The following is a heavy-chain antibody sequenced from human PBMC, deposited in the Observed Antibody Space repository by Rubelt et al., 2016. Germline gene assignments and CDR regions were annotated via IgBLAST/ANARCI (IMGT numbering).Heavy chain of an antibody. CDR3: ARLSIFEDTAMVMSDY. CDR2: LIPIFGPA. J-gene: IGHJ4*02. CDR1: GGTFSSYA. V-gene: IGHV1-69*01. Sequence: QVQLVQSGAEVKKPGSSVKVSCKASGGTFSSYAISWVRQAPGQGLEWMGGLIPIFGPANYAQKFQGRVTITADESTSTAYMELSSRRSEDTAVYYCARLSIFEDTAMVMSDYWGQGTLVTVSS. D-gene: IGHD5-18*01.